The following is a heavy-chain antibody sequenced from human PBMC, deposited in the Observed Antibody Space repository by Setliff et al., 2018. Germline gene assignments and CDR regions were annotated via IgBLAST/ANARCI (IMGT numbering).Heavy chain of an antibody. Sequence: ASVKVSCKTSGYAFITFGMSWVRQAPGQGLEWMGWMSPVYGIANYARKFQGRVTLTADTSTTTAYLELTSLRDDDTAVYYCARDLDYQYYYDSSGRDAFDIWGQGTMVTV. CDR2: MSPVYGIA. D-gene: IGHD3-22*01. J-gene: IGHJ3*02. CDR1: GYAFITFG. V-gene: IGHV1-18*01. CDR3: ARDLDYQYYYDSSGRDAFDI.